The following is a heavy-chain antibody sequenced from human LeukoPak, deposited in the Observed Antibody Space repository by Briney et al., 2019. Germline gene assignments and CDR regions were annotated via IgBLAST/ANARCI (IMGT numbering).Heavy chain of an antibody. Sequence: PSETLSLTCTVSGGSISSSSYYWGWIRQPPGKGLGWIGSIYYSGSTYYNPSLKSRVTISVDTSKNQFSLKLSSVTAADTAVYYCARLEVGDIVVVPAAETYYFDYWGQGTLVTVSS. D-gene: IGHD2-2*01. CDR3: ARLEVGDIVVVPAAETYYFDY. CDR2: IYYSGST. V-gene: IGHV4-39*01. J-gene: IGHJ4*02. CDR1: GGSISSSSYY.